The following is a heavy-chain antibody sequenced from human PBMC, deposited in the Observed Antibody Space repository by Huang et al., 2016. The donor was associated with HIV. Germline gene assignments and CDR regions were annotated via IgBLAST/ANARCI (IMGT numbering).Heavy chain of an antibody. CDR2: ISAHYGDT. CDR1: GFTFTNYG. D-gene: IGHD3-22*01. V-gene: IGHV1-18*01. Sequence: QVQLVQSGTEVKKPGASVKVSCKVSGFTFTNYGFTWVRQAPGQGLQWMGWISAHYGDTNKAQNFQGRVTMSTDTSTSTAYMELRSLRSDDTAVYYCARDSYSSRGRGAFDFWGQGTMVTVSS. J-gene: IGHJ3*01. CDR3: ARDSYSSRGRGAFDF.